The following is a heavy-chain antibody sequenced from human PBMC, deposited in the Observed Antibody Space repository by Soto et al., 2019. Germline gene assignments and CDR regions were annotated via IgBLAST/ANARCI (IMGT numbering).Heavy chain of an antibody. V-gene: IGHV4-39*01. CDR2: VYYRGRS. J-gene: IGHJ4*02. D-gene: IGHD2-8*01. CDR1: GGSVSNSNYY. CDR3: VSQRTSVLTQAYFDY. Sequence: QSLTCTVSGGSVSNSNYYWGWIRQSPGKGLEWIGSVYYRGRSYSKSSVKSRVTISVDTSKNQFSLNLNSVTASDTAVYYCVSQRTSVLTQAYFDYWGPGALVTVSS.